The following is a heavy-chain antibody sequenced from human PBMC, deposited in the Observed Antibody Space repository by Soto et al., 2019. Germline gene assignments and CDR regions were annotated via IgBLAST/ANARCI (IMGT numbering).Heavy chain of an antibody. Sequence: EVQWMESGGGLVQPGGSLRLSCAASGFTFRNYWMSWVRQAPGKGLEWVANIKGDGSEIHYVDTVKGRFTTSRDNAQNSLYLQLKYRGVEDTAVYYCARHNNGDYDYWGQGTVVTVS. CDR1: GFTFRNYW. V-gene: IGHV3-7*04. CDR2: IKGDGSEI. CDR3: ARHNNGDYDY. J-gene: IGHJ4*02. D-gene: IGHD4-17*01.